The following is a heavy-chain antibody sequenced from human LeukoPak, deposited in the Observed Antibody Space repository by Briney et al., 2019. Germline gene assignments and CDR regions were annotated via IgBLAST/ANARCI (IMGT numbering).Heavy chain of an antibody. V-gene: IGHV4-59*08. CDR2: IFYSGST. CDR3: ARHGSGSSGSYRYYDY. D-gene: IGHD6-19*01. J-gene: IGHJ4*02. CDR1: GGSMNSYY. Sequence: SETLSLTCTVPGGSMNSYYWSWIRQPPGKGLEWTGYIFYSGSTNYNPSLKSRVTISVDTSKNQFSLRLSSVTAADTAVYYCARHGSGSSGSYRYYDYWGQGTLVTVSS.